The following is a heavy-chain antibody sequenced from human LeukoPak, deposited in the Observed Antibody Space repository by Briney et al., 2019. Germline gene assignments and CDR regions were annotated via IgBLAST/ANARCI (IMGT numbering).Heavy chain of an antibody. CDR2: IYYSGST. CDR3: ARGKAAAASTLPFDP. D-gene: IGHD6-13*01. J-gene: IGHJ5*02. Sequence: SETLSLTCTVSGGSINYYYWTWIRQPPGKGLEWIGHIYYSGSTNYNSSLKGRVTISVDTSRNQFSLKLSSLTAADTAVYYCARGKAAAASTLPFDPWGQGTLVTVSS. CDR1: GGSINYYY. V-gene: IGHV4-59*01.